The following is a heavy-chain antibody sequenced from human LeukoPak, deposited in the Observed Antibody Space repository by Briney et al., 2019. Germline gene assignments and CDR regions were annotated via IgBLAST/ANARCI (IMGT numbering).Heavy chain of an antibody. D-gene: IGHD6-13*01. J-gene: IGHJ4*02. CDR1: GDSISSYY. Sequence: SETLSLTCTVSGDSISSYYWSWIRQPAGKGLEWIGRIYTSGSTNYNPSLKSRVTMSVDTSKNQFSLKLSSVTAADTAVYYCARLINKPIAATGTGPFDHWGQGTLVTVSS. V-gene: IGHV4-4*07. CDR3: ARLINKPIAATGTGPFDH. CDR2: IYTSGST.